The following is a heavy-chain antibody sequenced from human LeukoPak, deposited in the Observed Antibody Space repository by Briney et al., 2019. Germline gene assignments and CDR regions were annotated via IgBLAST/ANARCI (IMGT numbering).Heavy chain of an antibody. Sequence: GASVKISCKASGYTFTGYYMHWVRQAPGQGLEWMGWINPNSGGTNYAQKFQGRVTMTRDTSISTAYMELSRLRSDDTAVYYCARVLLSRWDCSSTSCYSGWFDPWGQGTLVTVSS. CDR3: ARVLLSRWDCSSTSCYSGWFDP. D-gene: IGHD2-2*01. CDR2: INPNSGGT. V-gene: IGHV1-2*02. CDR1: GYTFTGYY. J-gene: IGHJ5*02.